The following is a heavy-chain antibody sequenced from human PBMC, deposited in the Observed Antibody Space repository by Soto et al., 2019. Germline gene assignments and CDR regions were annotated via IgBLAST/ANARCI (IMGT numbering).Heavy chain of an antibody. V-gene: IGHV1-3*01. Sequence: QVQLVQSGAELKKPGAAVNISCTASGFTFSDNVINWVRQVPGQGLEWMGWLNPDTGNTRYSETFQGRVPISTHPSASIAYLELSGLENEDTALYFCARDIPSVGLRANDAFDVWGQGTMITLPS. CDR3: ARDIPSVGLRANDAFDV. CDR2: LNPDTGNT. CDR1: GFTFSDNV. D-gene: IGHD2-2*02. J-gene: IGHJ3*01.